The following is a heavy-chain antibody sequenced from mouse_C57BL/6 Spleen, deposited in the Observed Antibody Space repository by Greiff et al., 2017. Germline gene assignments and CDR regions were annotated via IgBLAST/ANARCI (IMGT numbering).Heavy chain of an antibody. CDR3: ARRDSSGYVGYFDY. J-gene: IGHJ2*01. Sequence: QVQLQQSGAELVKPGASVKISCKASGYAFSSYWMNWVKQRPGKGLEWIGQIYPGDGDTNYNGKFKGKATLTADKSSSTAYMQLSSLTSEDSAVYFCARRDSSGYVGYFDYWGQGTTLTVSS. D-gene: IGHD3-2*02. CDR2: IYPGDGDT. CDR1: GYAFSSYW. V-gene: IGHV1-80*01.